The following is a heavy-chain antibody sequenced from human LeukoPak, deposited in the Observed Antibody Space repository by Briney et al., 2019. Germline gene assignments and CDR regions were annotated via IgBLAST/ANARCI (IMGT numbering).Heavy chain of an antibody. V-gene: IGHV3-30*04. CDR2: ISYDGSNK. J-gene: IGHJ6*03. CDR3: ARGPRRKAITMVRGVIGSHYYMDV. Sequence: PGGSLRLPCAASGFTFSSYAMHWVRQAPGKGLEWLAVISYDGSNKYYADSVRGRFTISRDNSKNTLYLQMNSLRGEDTAVYYCARGPRRKAITMVRGVIGSHYYMDVWGKGTTVTVSS. D-gene: IGHD3-10*01. CDR1: GFTFSSYA.